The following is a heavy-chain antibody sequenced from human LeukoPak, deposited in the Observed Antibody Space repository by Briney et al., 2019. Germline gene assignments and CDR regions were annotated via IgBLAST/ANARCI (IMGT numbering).Heavy chain of an antibody. V-gene: IGHV2-5*02. D-gene: IGHD2-15*01. CDR2: IYWDDDK. Sequence: SGPTLVKPTQTLTLTCTFSGFSLSTSGVGVGWIRQPPGKALEWLALIYWDDDKRYSPSLKSRLTITKDTSKNQVVLTMTNMDPVDTATYYCAHSRRADVYCSGGSCPLRFDPWGQGTLVTVSS. CDR1: GFSLSTSGVG. CDR3: AHSRRADVYCSGGSCPLRFDP. J-gene: IGHJ5*02.